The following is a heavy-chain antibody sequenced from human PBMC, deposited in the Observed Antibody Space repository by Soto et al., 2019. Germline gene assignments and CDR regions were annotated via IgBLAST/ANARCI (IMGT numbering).Heavy chain of an antibody. D-gene: IGHD5-18*01. J-gene: IGHJ4*02. Sequence: EVQLVESGGGLVKPGGSLRLSCAASGFIFSSYSMNWVRQAPGKGLEWVSSISYSSSYIYYADSVKGRFTISRDNAKNSLYLQMNSLRAEDTAVYYCARDAADTALGEFDYWGQGTLVTVSS. CDR1: GFIFSSYS. CDR3: ARDAADTALGEFDY. V-gene: IGHV3-21*01. CDR2: ISYSSSYI.